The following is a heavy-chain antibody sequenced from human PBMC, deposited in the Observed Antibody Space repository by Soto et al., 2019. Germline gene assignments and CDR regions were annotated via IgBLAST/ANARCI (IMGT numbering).Heavy chain of an antibody. J-gene: IGHJ3*02. CDR3: ARVTCSTRYSSGRGAFDI. CDR1: GGTFSSYA. CDR2: IIPIFGTA. V-gene: IGHV1-69*13. Sequence: GASVKVSCKASGGTFSSYAISWVRQAPGQGLEWMGGIIPIFGTANYAQKFQGRVTITADESTSTAYMELSSLRSEDTAVYYCARVTCSTRYSSGRGAFDIWGQGTMVTVSS. D-gene: IGHD6-19*01.